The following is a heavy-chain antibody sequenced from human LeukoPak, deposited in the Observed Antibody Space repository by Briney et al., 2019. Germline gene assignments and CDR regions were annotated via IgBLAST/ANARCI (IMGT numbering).Heavy chain of an antibody. CDR2: INHSGST. V-gene: IGHV4-34*01. Sequence: SETLSLTCAVYGGSYRGYYWSWLRQPPGKGLDWIGEINHSGSTNYNPSLKSRVPISVDTSKNHVSLKLSSVTAADTAVYYCARARRGSTSSPFRAIIAARKYFDYWGQGTLVTVSS. J-gene: IGHJ4*02. CDR3: ARARRGSTSSPFRAIIAARKYFDY. CDR1: GGSYRGYY. D-gene: IGHD6-6*01.